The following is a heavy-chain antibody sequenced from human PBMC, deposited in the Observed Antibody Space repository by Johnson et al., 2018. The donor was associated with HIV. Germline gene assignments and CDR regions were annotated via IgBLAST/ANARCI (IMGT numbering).Heavy chain of an antibody. D-gene: IGHD2-15*01. Sequence: VQLVESGGGLVKPGGSLRLSCAASGCTFSSYDMHWVRQATGKGLEWVSTIGPAGDTYYPGSVKGRFTISRENAKNSLHLQMNSLRAGDTAVYYCARAWSLGAFDIWGQGTMVTVSS. V-gene: IGHV3-13*01. CDR1: GCTFSSYD. J-gene: IGHJ3*02. CDR2: IGPAGDT. CDR3: ARAWSLGAFDI.